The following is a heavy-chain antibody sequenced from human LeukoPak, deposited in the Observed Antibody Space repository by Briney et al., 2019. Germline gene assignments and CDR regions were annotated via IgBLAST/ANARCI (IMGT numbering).Heavy chain of an antibody. Sequence: SETLSLTCTVSGGSISSSSYYWGWIRQPPGKGLEWIGSTYYSGSTYYNPSLKSRVTISVDTSKNQFSLKLSSVTAADTAVYYCASLGSSGYYEPYYFDYWGQGTLVTVSS. J-gene: IGHJ4*02. D-gene: IGHD3-22*01. CDR1: GGSISSSSYY. V-gene: IGHV4-39*01. CDR3: ASLGSSGYYEPYYFDY. CDR2: TYYSGST.